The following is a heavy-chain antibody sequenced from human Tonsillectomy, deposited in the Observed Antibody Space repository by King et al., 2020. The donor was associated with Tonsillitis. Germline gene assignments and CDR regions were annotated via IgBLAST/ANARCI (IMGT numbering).Heavy chain of an antibody. CDR3: ARDPNDWKYGGNGMDV. D-gene: IGHD1-7*01. CDR2: IYHSGST. Sequence: VQLQESGPGLVKPSETLSLTCTVSGGSISNYYWSWIRQPPGKGLEWIGYIYHSGSTNYNPSLKSRVTLSVDTSKNQFSLKLSSVTDADTAVYYCARDPNDWKYGGNGMDVWGQGTTVTVSS. J-gene: IGHJ6*02. V-gene: IGHV4-59*01. CDR1: GGSISNYY.